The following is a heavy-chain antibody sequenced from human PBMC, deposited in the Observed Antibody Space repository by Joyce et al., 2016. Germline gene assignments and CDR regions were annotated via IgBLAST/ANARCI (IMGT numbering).Heavy chain of an antibody. CDR2: IYHSGST. J-gene: IGHJ6*03. V-gene: IGHV4-4*02. CDR3: ARASRARQQPGYYYMDV. D-gene: IGHD6-13*01. Sequence: QVQLQESGPGLVKPSGTLSLTCAVSGESIRSSNWWSGVRQPPGKGLEWIGEIYHSGSTNYSPSLKSRVTISADKSKNQFSLKLSSVTAADTAVYYCARASRARQQPGYYYMDVWGKGTTVTVSS. CDR1: GESIRSSNW.